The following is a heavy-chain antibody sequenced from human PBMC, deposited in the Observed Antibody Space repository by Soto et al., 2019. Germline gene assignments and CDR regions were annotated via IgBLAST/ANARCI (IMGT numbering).Heavy chain of an antibody. V-gene: IGHV3-21*01. CDR2: ISSSSSYI. D-gene: IGHD3-10*01. CDR1: GFTFSSYS. Sequence: EVQLVESGGGLVKPGGSLRLSCAASGFTFSSYSMNWVRQAPGKGLEWVSSISSSSSYIYYADSVKGRFTISRDNAKNSLYLQMNSLRAEDTAVYYCAREPGWGEFYGSGSQQAILTPWGMDVWGQGTTVTVSS. CDR3: AREPGWGEFYGSGSQQAILTPWGMDV. J-gene: IGHJ6*02.